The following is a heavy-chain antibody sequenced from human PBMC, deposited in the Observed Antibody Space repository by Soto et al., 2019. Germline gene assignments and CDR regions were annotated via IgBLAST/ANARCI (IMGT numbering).Heavy chain of an antibody. J-gene: IGHJ4*02. D-gene: IGHD3-22*01. CDR1: GGSISSGGYY. Sequence: SETLSLTCTVSGGSISSGGYYWSWIRQHPGKGLEWIGYIYYSGSTYYNPSLKSRVTISVHTSKNQFSLKLSSVTAADTAVYYCARSGSSGYYFDYWGQGTLVTVSS. CDR3: ARSGSSGYYFDY. CDR2: IYYSGST. V-gene: IGHV4-31*03.